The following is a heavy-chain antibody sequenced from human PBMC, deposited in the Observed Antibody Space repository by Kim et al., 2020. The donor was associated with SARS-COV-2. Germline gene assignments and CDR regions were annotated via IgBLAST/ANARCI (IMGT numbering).Heavy chain of an antibody. CDR2: IGTAGDP. Sequence: GGSLRLSCAASGFTFSSYDMHWVRQATGKGLEWVSAIGTAGDPYYPGSVKGRFTISRENAKNSLYLQMNSLRAGDTAVYYCARASILTGYSADWYFDLWGRGTLVTVSS. J-gene: IGHJ2*01. CDR3: ARASILTGYSADWYFDL. CDR1: GFTFSSYD. D-gene: IGHD3-9*01. V-gene: IGHV3-13*05.